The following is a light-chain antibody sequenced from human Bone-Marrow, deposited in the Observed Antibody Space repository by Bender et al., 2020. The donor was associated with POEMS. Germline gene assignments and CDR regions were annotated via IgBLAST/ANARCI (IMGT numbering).Light chain of an antibody. CDR2: EAT. CDR3: SSYTRTTVL. Sequence: QSALTQPASVSGSPGQSITISRTGISSDVGSHDLVSWYQQHPGKAPKVIIYEATRRPSGVSYRFSGSKSGNTASLTISGLQAEDEADYYCSSYTRTTVLFGGGTKLTVL. J-gene: IGLJ2*01. CDR1: SSDVGSHDL. V-gene: IGLV2-14*02.